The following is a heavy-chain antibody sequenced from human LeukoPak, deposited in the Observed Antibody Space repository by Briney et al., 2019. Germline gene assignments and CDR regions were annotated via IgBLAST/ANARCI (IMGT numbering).Heavy chain of an antibody. CDR3: ARGDTGNFDY. J-gene: IGHJ4*02. D-gene: IGHD3-9*01. CDR2: IYHSGST. V-gene: IGHV4-30-2*01. CDR1: GFTLSSYS. Sequence: LRLSCAASGFTLSSYSMNWVRQPPGKGLEWIGYIYHSGSTYYNPSLKSRVTISVDRSKNQFSLKLSSVTAADTAVYYCARGDTGNFDYWGQGTPVTVSS.